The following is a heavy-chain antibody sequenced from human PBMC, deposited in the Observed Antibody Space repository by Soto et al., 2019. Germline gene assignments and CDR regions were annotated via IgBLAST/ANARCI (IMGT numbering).Heavy chain of an antibody. CDR1: GFSLTTSGVG. D-gene: IGHD3-3*01. CDR3: AHRILRTVFGLVTTTAIYFDF. Sequence: QITLNESGPTVVKPAETLTLTCTFSGFSLTTSGVGVGWIRQSPGKAPEWLALFYWDDDKRYRASLKSRLTITKDTPKNQVVLTMASVDPADIATYYCAHRILRTVFGLVTTTAIYFDFWGQGTPVVVSS. V-gene: IGHV2-5*02. CDR2: FYWDDDK. J-gene: IGHJ4*02.